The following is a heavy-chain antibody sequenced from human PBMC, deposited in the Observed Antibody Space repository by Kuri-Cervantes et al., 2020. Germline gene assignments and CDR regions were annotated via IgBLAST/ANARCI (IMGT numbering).Heavy chain of an antibody. CDR1: GGSFSGYY. Sequence: SETLSLTCAVYGGSFSGYYWSWIRQPPGKGLEWIGEINHSGSTNYNPSLKSRVTISVDTSKNQFSLKLSSVTAADTAVYYCARQEAVAGNLDYWGRGTLVTVSS. D-gene: IGHD6-19*01. V-gene: IGHV4-34*01. J-gene: IGHJ4*02. CDR2: INHSGST. CDR3: ARQEAVAGNLDY.